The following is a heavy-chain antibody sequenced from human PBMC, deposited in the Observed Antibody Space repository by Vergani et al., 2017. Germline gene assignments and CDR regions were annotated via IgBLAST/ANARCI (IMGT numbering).Heavy chain of an antibody. CDR1: GFTFSSYA. CDR3: AKGEQWLVVSFDY. CDR2: ISGSGGST. D-gene: IGHD6-19*01. J-gene: IGHJ4*02. V-gene: IGHV3-23*04. Sequence: VQLVETGGGVVQPGGSLRLSCAASGFTFSSYAMSWVRQAPGKGLEWVSAISGSGGSTYYADSVKGRFTISRDNSKNTLYLQMNSLRAEDTAVYYCAKGEQWLVVSFDYWGQGTLVTVSS.